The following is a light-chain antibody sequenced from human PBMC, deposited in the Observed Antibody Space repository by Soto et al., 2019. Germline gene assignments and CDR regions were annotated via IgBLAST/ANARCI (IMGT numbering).Light chain of an antibody. CDR1: SSDVGGYNY. CDR2: EVS. V-gene: IGLV2-14*01. CDR3: SSYTSRRTLDYV. Sequence: QSALTQPASVSGSPGQSITISCTGNSSDVGGYNYVSWYQQHPGKAPKLMIYEVSNRPSGVSNRFSGSKSGNTASLTISVLQAEDEADYYCSSYTSRRTLDYVLRSGTKLTVL. J-gene: IGLJ1*01.